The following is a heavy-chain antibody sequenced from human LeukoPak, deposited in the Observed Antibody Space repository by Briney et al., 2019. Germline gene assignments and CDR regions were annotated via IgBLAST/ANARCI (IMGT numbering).Heavy chain of an antibody. Sequence: GGSLRLSCAASGFTFSNAWMSWVRQAPGKGLEWVGRIKSKTDGGTTDYAAPVKGRFTISRDDSKNTLYLQMNSLKTEDTAVYYCTTGEVLTFRYFDWSPFFDYWGQGTLVTVSS. CDR2: IKSKTDGGTT. V-gene: IGHV3-15*01. D-gene: IGHD3-9*01. CDR1: GFTFSNAW. J-gene: IGHJ4*02. CDR3: TTGEVLTFRYFDWSPFFDY.